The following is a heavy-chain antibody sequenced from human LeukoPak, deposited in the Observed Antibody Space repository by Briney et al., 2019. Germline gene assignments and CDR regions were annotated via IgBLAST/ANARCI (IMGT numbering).Heavy chain of an antibody. J-gene: IGHJ5*02. Sequence: SETLSLTCTVSGGSISSYYWGWIRQPPGKGLEWIGSIYYSGSTYYNPSLKSRVTISVDTSKNQFSLKLSSVTAADTAVYYCAREGDIVVVPAAIWYGRSIDPWGQGTLVTVSS. V-gene: IGHV4-39*02. CDR2: IYYSGST. CDR3: AREGDIVVVPAAIWYGRSIDP. CDR1: GGSISSYY. D-gene: IGHD2-2*02.